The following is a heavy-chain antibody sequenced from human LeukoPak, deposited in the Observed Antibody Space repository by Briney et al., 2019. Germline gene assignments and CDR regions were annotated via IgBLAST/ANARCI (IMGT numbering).Heavy chain of an antibody. J-gene: IGHJ4*02. CDR1: GFTFSSYW. Sequence: GGPLRLSCAASGFTFSSYWMHWVRQAPGKGLVWVSRINSDGSSTSYADSVKGRFTISRDNAKNTLYLQMNSLRAEDTAVYYCARDPARGYYDSSGTDYFDYWGRGTLDTVSS. V-gene: IGHV3-74*01. CDR2: INSDGSST. D-gene: IGHD3-22*01. CDR3: ARDPARGYYDSSGTDYFDY.